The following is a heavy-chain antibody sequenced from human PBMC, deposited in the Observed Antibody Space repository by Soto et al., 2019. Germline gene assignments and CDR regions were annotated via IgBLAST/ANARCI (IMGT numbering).Heavy chain of an antibody. CDR1: GFTVSSNY. Sequence: VQPVETGGGLIQPGGSLRLSCAASGFTVSSNYMSWVRQAPGKGLEWVSVIYSGGSTYYADSVKGRFTISRDNSKNTLYLHMNSLRAEDTAVYYCAVMRASLRLEELSRPWFDYWGQGTPGTVAS. J-gene: IGHJ4*02. V-gene: IGHV3-53*02. CDR2: IYSGGST. D-gene: IGHD3-16*02. CDR3: AVMRASLRLEELSRPWFDY.